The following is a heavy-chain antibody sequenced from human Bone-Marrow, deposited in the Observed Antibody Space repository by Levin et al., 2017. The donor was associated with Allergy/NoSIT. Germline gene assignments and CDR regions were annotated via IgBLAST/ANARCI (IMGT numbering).Heavy chain of an antibody. CDR1: GFTFSTYS. J-gene: IGHJ4*02. Sequence: SCAASGFTFSTYSMNWVRQAPGKGPEWVSYISSTNTIYYADSVKGRFTISRDNAKNSLYLQMNSLRDEDTAVYYCARDFQSGTYYYSDYWGQGTLVTVSS. V-gene: IGHV3-48*02. D-gene: IGHD1-26*01. CDR3: ARDFQSGTYYYSDY. CDR2: ISSTNTI.